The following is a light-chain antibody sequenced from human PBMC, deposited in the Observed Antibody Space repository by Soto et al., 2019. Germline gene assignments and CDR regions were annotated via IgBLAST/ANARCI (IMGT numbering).Light chain of an antibody. CDR2: DAF. Sequence: EIVLTQSPATLSLSPGERATLSCRASQSLSSYLAWYQQKPGQAPRLLIYDAFNRAPGIPARFRGSGSGTEFTLTISSLEPEDVAVYYCQQRSSWPITFGPGTKVDIK. J-gene: IGKJ3*01. V-gene: IGKV3-11*01. CDR3: QQRSSWPIT. CDR1: QSLSSY.